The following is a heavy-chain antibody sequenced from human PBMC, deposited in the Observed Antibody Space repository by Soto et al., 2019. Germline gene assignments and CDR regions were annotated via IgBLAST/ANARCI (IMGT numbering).Heavy chain of an antibody. CDR2: ISWNSDTI. V-gene: IGHV3-9*01. CDR3: AISFCSNVNFYIGSYFDH. D-gene: IGHD2-8*01. CDR1: GFSFADHA. J-gene: IGHJ4*02. Sequence: EVQLVESGGGLVQPGRSLRLSCVASGFSFADHAIQWVRQAPGKGLEWVSGISWNSDTIEYADSVKGRFTISRDNARNSVYLEMNGLMPEDTALYSFAISFCSNVNFYIGSYFDHWGQGTLVTVSS.